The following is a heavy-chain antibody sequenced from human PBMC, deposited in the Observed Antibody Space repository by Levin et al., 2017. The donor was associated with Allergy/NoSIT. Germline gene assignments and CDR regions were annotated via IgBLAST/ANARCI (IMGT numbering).Heavy chain of an antibody. CDR2: ISYDGSNK. CDR1: GFPFSSSA. Sequence: LSLTCAASGFPFSSSAMHWVRQAPGKGLEWVAVISYDGSNKYYADSVKGRFTISRDNSKNTLYLQMNSLRAEDTAVYYCARGGIQLRLNNWFDPWGQGTLVTVSS. D-gene: IGHD5-18*01. CDR3: ARGGIQLRLNNWFDP. V-gene: IGHV3-30-3*01. J-gene: IGHJ5*02.